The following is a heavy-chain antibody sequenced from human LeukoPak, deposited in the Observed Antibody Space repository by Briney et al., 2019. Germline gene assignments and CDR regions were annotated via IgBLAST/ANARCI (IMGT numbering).Heavy chain of an antibody. CDR3: ARALNDC. CDR2: ISYDGSNK. J-gene: IGHJ4*02. CDR1: GFTFSSYA. D-gene: IGHD2-8*01. Sequence: GGSLRLSCAASGFTFSSYAMHWVRQAPGKGLEWVAVISYDGSNKYYADSVKGRFTISRDNSKNTLYLQMNSLRAEDTAVYYCARALNDCWGQGTLVTVSS. V-gene: IGHV3-30-3*01.